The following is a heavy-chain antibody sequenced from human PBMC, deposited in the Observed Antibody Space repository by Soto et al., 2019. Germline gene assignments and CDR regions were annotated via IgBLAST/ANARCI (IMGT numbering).Heavy chain of an antibody. CDR3: AKAPWGYFDWLATDIDAFYI. Sequence: GGSLRLSCAASGFTFSSYGMHWVRQAPGKGLEWVAVVSYDGSNKYYADSVKGRFTISRDNSKNTLYLQMNSLRAEDTAVYYCAKAPWGYFDWLATDIDAFYIWGQGTMVTVSS. CDR1: GFTFSSYG. D-gene: IGHD3-9*01. CDR2: VSYDGSNK. J-gene: IGHJ3*02. V-gene: IGHV3-30*18.